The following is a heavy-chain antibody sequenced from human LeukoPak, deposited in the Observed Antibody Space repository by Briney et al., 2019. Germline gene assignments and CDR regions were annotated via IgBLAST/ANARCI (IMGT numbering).Heavy chain of an antibody. J-gene: IGHJ3*02. CDR1: GYTFTSYG. CDR3: ARDFRGNTVTSKGYTFDI. Sequence: VASVKVSCKASGYTFTSYGITWVRRAPGQGLEGMGWISAYNGNTNYAQRLQGRVTMTTDTSTSTAYMELRSLRSDDTAVNYCARDFRGNTVTSKGYTFDIWGQGTMVTVSS. D-gene: IGHD4-17*01. CDR2: ISAYNGNT. V-gene: IGHV1-18*01.